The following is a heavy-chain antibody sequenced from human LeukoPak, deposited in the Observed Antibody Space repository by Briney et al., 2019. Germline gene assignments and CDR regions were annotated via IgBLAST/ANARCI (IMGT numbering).Heavy chain of an antibody. Sequence: GGSLRLSCAASGFTFSSYSMNWVRQAPGKGLEWVSTVSGSGSSTYYADSVKGRFTISRDNSKNTLYLQMDSLRAEDTALYYCAKDSIYRSFDYWGQGTLVTVSS. CDR3: AKDSIYRSFDY. V-gene: IGHV3-23*01. CDR2: VSGSGSST. J-gene: IGHJ4*02. CDR1: GFTFSSYS. D-gene: IGHD3-16*02.